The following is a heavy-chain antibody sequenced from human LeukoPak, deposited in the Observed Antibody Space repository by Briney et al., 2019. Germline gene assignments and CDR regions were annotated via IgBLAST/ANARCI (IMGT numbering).Heavy chain of an antibody. V-gene: IGHV6-1*01. D-gene: IGHD7-27*01. Sequence: QTLSLTCAISGDSVSSNSAAWNWTRQSPSRGLEWLGRTYYRSKWYNEYAISVKSPITINADTSKNQFSLQLNSVTPEDTAVYYCARELTGFDYWGQGTLVTVSS. CDR3: ARELTGFDY. CDR1: GDSVSSNSAA. CDR2: TYYRSKWYN. J-gene: IGHJ4*02.